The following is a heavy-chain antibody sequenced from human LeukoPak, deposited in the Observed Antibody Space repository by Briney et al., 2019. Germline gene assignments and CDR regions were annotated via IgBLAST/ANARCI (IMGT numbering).Heavy chain of an antibody. CDR3: AREGGDCSSTSCYPDY. J-gene: IGHJ4*02. CDR2: IIPIFGTA. V-gene: IGHV1-69*13. CDR1: GGTFSSYA. Sequence: SVKVSCKASGGTFSSYAISWVRQAPGQGLEWMGGIIPIFGTANYAQKFQGRVTITADESTSTAYMELSSLRSEDTAVYYCAREGGDCSSTSCYPDYWGQGTLVTVSS. D-gene: IGHD2-2*01.